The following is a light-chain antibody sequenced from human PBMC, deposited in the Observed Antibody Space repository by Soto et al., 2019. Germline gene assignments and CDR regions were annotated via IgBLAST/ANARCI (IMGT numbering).Light chain of an antibody. CDR1: QTVSSY. CDR3: EQRANWPIT. V-gene: IGKV3-11*01. Sequence: EIVLTQSPATLSLSPGERATLSCRASQTVSSYLAWYQQKPGQAPRLLIHDASTRATGIPVRFRGSGSGTDFTLAISGLEPEDLAVYYCEQRANWPITFGQGTRLEIK. CDR2: DAS. J-gene: IGKJ5*01.